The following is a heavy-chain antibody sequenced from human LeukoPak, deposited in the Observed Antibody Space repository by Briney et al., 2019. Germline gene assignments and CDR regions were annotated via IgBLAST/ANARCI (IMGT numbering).Heavy chain of an antibody. D-gene: IGHD3-10*01. CDR2: INPSVGTT. J-gene: IGHJ4*02. CDR1: GYTFTNYY. V-gene: IGHV1-46*01. Sequence: ASVKVSCKASGYTFTNYYMHWVRQAPGQGLEWMGTINPSVGTTRSAKGRASLTRDTSTSTVYMALSTLRSEDTAVYYCARSVFPYYSGSGSPYNVDVRQNSYFDFWGQGTLVTVSS. CDR3: ARSVFPYYSGSGSPYNVDVRQNSYFDF.